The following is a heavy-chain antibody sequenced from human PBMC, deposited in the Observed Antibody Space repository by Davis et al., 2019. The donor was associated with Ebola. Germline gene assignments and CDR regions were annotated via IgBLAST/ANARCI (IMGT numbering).Heavy chain of an antibody. J-gene: IGHJ4*02. CDR1: GFTFSSYA. CDR3: AKEDGDYLRHFDY. CDR2: ISGSGGST. D-gene: IGHD4-17*01. Sequence: PGGSLRLSCAASGFTFSSYAMSWVRQAPGKGLEWVSAISGSGGSTYYADSVKGRFTVSRGKSKNTLYLQMNSLTAEDTAVYYCAKEDGDYLRHFDYWGQGTLVTVSS. V-gene: IGHV3-23*01.